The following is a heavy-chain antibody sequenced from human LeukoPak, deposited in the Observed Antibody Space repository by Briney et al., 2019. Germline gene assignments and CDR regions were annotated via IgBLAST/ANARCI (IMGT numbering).Heavy chain of an antibody. CDR1: GFTFSSYG. V-gene: IGHV3-30*02. Sequence: GGSLRLSCAASGFTFSSYGMHWVRQAPGKGLEWVAFIRYDGSNKYYADSVKGRFTISRDNSKNTLYLQMNSLRAEDTAVYYCADGRDYYGSGSYYYWGQGTLVTVSS. CDR2: IRYDGSNK. J-gene: IGHJ4*02. CDR3: ADGRDYYGSGSYYY. D-gene: IGHD3-10*01.